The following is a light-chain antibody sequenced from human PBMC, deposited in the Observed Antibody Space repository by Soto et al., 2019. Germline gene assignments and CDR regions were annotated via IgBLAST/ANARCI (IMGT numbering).Light chain of an antibody. CDR2: KAS. CDR1: QSISSW. CDR3: QQYNSYSPF. Sequence: DIQMTQSPSTLSASVGDRVTITCRASQSISSWLAWYQQKPGKAPKLLIYKASSLESGVPLRFSGSGSGTEFTLTISSLQPDDFATYYCQQYNSYSPFFGGGTKVEIK. V-gene: IGKV1-5*03. J-gene: IGKJ4*01.